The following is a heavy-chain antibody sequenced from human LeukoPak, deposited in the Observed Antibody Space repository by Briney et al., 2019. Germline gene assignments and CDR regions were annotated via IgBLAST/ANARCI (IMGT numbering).Heavy chain of an antibody. J-gene: IGHJ4*02. V-gene: IGHV1-69*13. Sequence: GASVKVSCKASGGTFSSYAISWVRQAPGQGLEWMGGIIPIFGTANYAQKFQGRVTITADESTSTAYMELSSLRSEDTAVYYYATRSDDYYDSSGYYFMDYWGQGTLVTVSS. CDR2: IIPIFGTA. D-gene: IGHD3-22*01. CDR3: ATRSDDYYDSSGYYFMDY. CDR1: GGTFSSYA.